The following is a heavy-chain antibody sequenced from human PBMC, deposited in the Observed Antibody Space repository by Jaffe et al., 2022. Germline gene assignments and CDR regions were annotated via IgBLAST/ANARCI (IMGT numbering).Heavy chain of an antibody. Sequence: QVQLQESGPGLVKPSETLSLTCAVSGYSISSGYYWGWIRQPPGKGLEWIGSIYHSGSTYYNPSLKSRVTISVDTSKNQFSLKLSSVTAADTAVYYCARQGEGDYYDSSGPPRDDAFDIWGQGTMVTVSS. CDR3: ARQGEGDYYDSSGPPRDDAFDI. CDR2: IYHSGST. D-gene: IGHD3-22*01. CDR1: GYSISSGYY. J-gene: IGHJ3*02. V-gene: IGHV4-38-2*01.